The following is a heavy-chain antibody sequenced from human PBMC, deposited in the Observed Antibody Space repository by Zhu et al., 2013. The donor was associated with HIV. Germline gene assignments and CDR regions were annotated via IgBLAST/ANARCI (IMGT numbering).Heavy chain of an antibody. D-gene: IGHD3-10*01. CDR1: GYTFTSYD. Sequence: QVQLVQSGAEVKKPGASVKVSCKASGYTFTSYDINWVRQATGQGLEWMGWMNPNSGNTGYAQKFQGRVTMTRNTSISTAYMELSSLRSEDTAVYYCARALLSKTLVKNWYGDRRGRNWFDPWGQGTLVTVSS. CDR3: ARALLSKTLVKNWYGDRRGRNWFDP. J-gene: IGHJ5*02. V-gene: IGHV1-8*01. CDR2: MNPNSGNT.